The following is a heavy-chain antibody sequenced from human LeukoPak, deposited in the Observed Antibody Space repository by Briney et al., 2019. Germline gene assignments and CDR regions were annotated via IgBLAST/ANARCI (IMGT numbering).Heavy chain of an antibody. V-gene: IGHV3-21*01. CDR2: ISSSSSYI. CDR1: GFTFRSYS. CDR3: ATARDGYRKGFDS. D-gene: IGHD5-24*01. Sequence: KPGGSLRLSCAASGFTFRSYSMNWVRQGPGKGLEWVSSISSSSSYIYYADSLKGRFTVSRDNAKNSLYLQMNGLRVEDTAVYYCATARDGYRKGFDSWGQGTLVTVSS. J-gene: IGHJ4*02.